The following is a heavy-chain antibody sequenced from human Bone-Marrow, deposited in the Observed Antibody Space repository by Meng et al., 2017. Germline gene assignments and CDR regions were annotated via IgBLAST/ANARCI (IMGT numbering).Heavy chain of an antibody. J-gene: IGHJ4*02. Sequence: QVRLVESGGGVVEPGRSLRLSCAASGFTFSTSALHWVRQAPGKGLEWVAVISYDGSNKYYADSVKGRFTISRDNSKNTLYLQMNSLRAEDTAVYYCARFALLDYWGQGTLVTVSS. D-gene: IGHD3-10*01. V-gene: IGHV3-30*01. CDR2: ISYDGSNK. CDR1: GFTFSTSA. CDR3: ARFALLDY.